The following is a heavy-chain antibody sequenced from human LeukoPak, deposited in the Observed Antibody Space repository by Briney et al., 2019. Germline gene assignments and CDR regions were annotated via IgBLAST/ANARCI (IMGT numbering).Heavy chain of an antibody. CDR2: ISAYNGNT. J-gene: IGHJ4*02. D-gene: IGHD3-16*01. CDR3: ARYPKVGYDYVWGRPAYFDY. Sequence: ASVKVSCKASGYTFTSYGISWVRQAPGQGLEWMGWISAYNGNTNYAQKLQGRVTMTTDTSTSTAYMELRSLRSDDTAVYYCARYPKVGYDYVWGRPAYFDYWGQGTLVTVSS. CDR1: GYTFTSYG. V-gene: IGHV1-18*01.